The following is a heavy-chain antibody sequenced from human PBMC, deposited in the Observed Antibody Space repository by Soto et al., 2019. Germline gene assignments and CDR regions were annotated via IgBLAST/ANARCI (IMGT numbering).Heavy chain of an antibody. CDR3: AKEGKIRKAAHDGFDI. J-gene: IGHJ3*02. CDR1: GFTFSSYA. Sequence: PGGSLRLSCAASGFTFSSYAMSWVRQAPGKGLEWVSAISGSGGSTYYADSVKGRFTISRDNAKNSLYLQMNSLRAEDTALYYCAKEGKIRKAAHDGFDIWGQGTMVTVSS. D-gene: IGHD3-10*01. CDR2: ISGSGGST. V-gene: IGHV3-23*01.